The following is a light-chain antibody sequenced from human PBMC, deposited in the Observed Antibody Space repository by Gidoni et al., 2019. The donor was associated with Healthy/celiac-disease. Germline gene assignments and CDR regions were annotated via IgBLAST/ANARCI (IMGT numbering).Light chain of an antibody. CDR1: KSVSSSY. CDR2: GAS. CDR3: QQYGSSPLYT. J-gene: IGKJ2*01. V-gene: IGKV3-20*01. Sequence: EIVLTQSSRTLSFSSGERATLSCRASKSVSSSYLAWYQQKPGQAPRLLIYGASSRATGIPDRFSGSGSGTDFTLTISRLEPEDFAVYYCQQYGSSPLYTFGQGTKLEIK.